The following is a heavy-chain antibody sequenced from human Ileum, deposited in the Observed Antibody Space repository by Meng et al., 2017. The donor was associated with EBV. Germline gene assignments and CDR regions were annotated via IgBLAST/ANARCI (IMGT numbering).Heavy chain of an antibody. CDR1: GGSVISNNW. D-gene: IGHD3-9*01. J-gene: IGHJ4*02. V-gene: IGHV4-4*02. Sequence: QWRLQEAGPRLVKPSGTLSLTCAVSGGSVISNNWWSWVRQPPGKGLEWIGEIFHIGSTNNSPSLKSRVTISVDNSKNQFSLSLTSVTAADTAIYYCAKVSLTGTFYDHWGQGILVTVSS. CDR2: IFHIGST. CDR3: AKVSLTGTFYDH.